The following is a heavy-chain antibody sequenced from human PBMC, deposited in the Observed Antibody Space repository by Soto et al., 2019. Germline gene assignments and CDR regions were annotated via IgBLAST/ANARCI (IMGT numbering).Heavy chain of an antibody. D-gene: IGHD3-9*01. J-gene: IGHJ4*02. V-gene: IGHV3-23*01. CDR3: ARATEYHGSGCNY. CDR2: ISGNGGDT. Sequence: PGGSLRLSCAASGFTFASYAMIWVRQAPGKGQDWVSTISGNGGDTYYADSVEGRFTISRDNFRNTLYLQLNSLRADDTAKYFCARATEYHGSGCNYWGQGTLVTVSS. CDR1: GFTFASYA.